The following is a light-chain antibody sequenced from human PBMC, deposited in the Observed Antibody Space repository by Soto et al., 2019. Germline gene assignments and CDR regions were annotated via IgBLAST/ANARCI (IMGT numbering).Light chain of an antibody. Sequence: EIVLTQSPGTLSLSPGERATLSCRASQSVSSSYLAWYQQKPGQAPRLLIYGASSTATGIRDRFSGSGSGTDFTLTISRLEPVDLSEYYCQQYGSSLFTFGPGTKVDIK. CDR3: QQYGSSLFT. V-gene: IGKV3-20*01. J-gene: IGKJ3*01. CDR1: QSVSSSY. CDR2: GAS.